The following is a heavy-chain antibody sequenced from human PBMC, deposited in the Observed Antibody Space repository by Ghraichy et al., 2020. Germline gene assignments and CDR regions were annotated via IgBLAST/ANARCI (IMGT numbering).Heavy chain of an antibody. CDR2: ISGSGGST. J-gene: IGHJ5*02. CDR1: GFTFSSYA. D-gene: IGHD3-22*01. Sequence: GGSLRLSCAASGFTFSSYAMSWVRQAPGKGLEWVSAISGSGGSTYYADSVKGRFTISRDNSKNTLYLQMNSLRAEDTAVYYCAKEVGDYDSSGYYVWFDPWGQGTLVTVSS. CDR3: AKEVGDYDSSGYYVWFDP. V-gene: IGHV3-23*01.